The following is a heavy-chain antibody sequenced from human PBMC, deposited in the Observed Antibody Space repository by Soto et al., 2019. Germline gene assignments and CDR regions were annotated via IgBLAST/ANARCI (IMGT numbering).Heavy chain of an antibody. CDR3: CGQDYGAKGYYFDN. CDR1: NGYISSRSSY. CDR2: IFYIGNT. J-gene: IGHJ4*02. V-gene: IGHV4-39*01. Sequence: QRQLHESGSGLVKSSVTLSLTCIVSNGYISSRSSYWGWIRQPPGKGLEWLGSIFYIGNTYYNPSLKSRVTTSIDTSKSQFDLKMNSVTAADTAVYFCCGQDYGAKGYYFDNWGQGALVTVS. D-gene: IGHD4-17*01.